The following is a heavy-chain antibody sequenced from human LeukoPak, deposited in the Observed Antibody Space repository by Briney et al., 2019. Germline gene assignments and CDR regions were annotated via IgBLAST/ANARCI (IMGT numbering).Heavy chain of an antibody. Sequence: GRSLRLSCAASGFTFDDYAMHWVRQAPGKGLEWVSGISWNSGGIGYADSVKGRFTISRDNAKNSLYLQMNSLRAEDMALYYCAKYDSSGTAFDIWGQGTMVTVSS. J-gene: IGHJ3*02. CDR2: ISWNSGGI. V-gene: IGHV3-9*03. CDR3: AKYDSSGTAFDI. CDR1: GFTFDDYA. D-gene: IGHD3-22*01.